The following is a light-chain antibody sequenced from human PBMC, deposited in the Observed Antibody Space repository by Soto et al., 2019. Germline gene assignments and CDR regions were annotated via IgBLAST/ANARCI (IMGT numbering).Light chain of an antibody. CDR3: QQYNDWPRLT. CDR1: QSVVRN. CDR2: SVS. J-gene: IGKJ3*01. V-gene: IGKV3-15*01. Sequence: VVMTQSPATLPVSLGERATLSCRASQSVVRNVAWYQQKPGQSPRLLIHSVSTRATGVPARFSGSGSGTDFTLTISSLQSEDFATYYCQQYNDWPRLTFGPGTKVAMK.